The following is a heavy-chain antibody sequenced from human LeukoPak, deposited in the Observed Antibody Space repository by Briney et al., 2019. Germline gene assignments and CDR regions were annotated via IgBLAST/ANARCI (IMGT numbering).Heavy chain of an antibody. J-gene: IGHJ5*02. CDR2: IYYSGRH. CDR1: DGSINSYY. CDR3: ARTLSWFGP. D-gene: IGHD2/OR15-2a*01. Sequence: SETLSLTCTVSDGSINSYYWSWIRQPPGKGLEWIGYIYYSGRHNYNPTLKNRVTMSVDTSKNQVSLKLTSVTAADTAVYYCARTLSWFGPWGQGTLVTVSS. V-gene: IGHV4-59*12.